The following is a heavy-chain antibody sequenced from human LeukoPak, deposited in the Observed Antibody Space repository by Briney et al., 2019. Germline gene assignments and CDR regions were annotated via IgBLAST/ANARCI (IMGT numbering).Heavy chain of an antibody. J-gene: IGHJ5*01. CDR3: ARDHRPGSSGPTWFDS. CDR1: GYTFTSYG. Sequence: ASVKVSCKASGYTFTSYGISWVRQAPGQGRDWMGWISAYNGNTNYAQKLQGRVTMTTDTSTSTAYMELRSLRSDDTAVYYCARDHRPGSSGPTWFDSWGQGTLVTVSS. V-gene: IGHV1-18*01. D-gene: IGHD3-22*01. CDR2: ISAYNGNT.